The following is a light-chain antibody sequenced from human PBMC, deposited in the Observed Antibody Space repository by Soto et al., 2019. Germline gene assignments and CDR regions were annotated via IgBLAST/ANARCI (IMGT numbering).Light chain of an antibody. V-gene: IGKV3-15*01. J-gene: IGKJ3*01. CDR3: QEYSKLPLFT. Sequence: EIVVTQSPGILSVSPGDRATLSCRASQSVSTNLAWYQQKPGQAPTLLIYAASTRATGIPARFTGSGSGTDFTLTISSLQSEDCAVYYCQEYSKLPLFTFGPGTRVDIK. CDR2: AAS. CDR1: QSVSTN.